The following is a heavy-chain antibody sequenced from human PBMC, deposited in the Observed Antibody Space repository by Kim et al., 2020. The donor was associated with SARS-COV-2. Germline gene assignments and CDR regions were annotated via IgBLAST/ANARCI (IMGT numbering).Heavy chain of an antibody. Sequence: GGSLRLSCAASGFTFDDYAMHWVRQAPGKGLEWVSGISWNSGSIGYADSVKGRFTISRDNAKNSLYLQMNSLRAEDTALYYCAKDHSSWYYYNITWFDPWGQGTLVTVSS. CDR2: ISWNSGSI. CDR3: AKDHSSWYYYNITWFDP. CDR1: GFTFDDYA. J-gene: IGHJ5*02. V-gene: IGHV3-9*01. D-gene: IGHD6-13*01.